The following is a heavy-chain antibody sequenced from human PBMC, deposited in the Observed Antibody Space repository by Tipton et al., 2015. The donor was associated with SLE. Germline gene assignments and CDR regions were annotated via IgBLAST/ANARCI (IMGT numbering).Heavy chain of an antibody. CDR3: AKDSLYGDYVFDY. V-gene: IGHV3-43*02. CDR2: ITGDGSTI. D-gene: IGHD4-17*01. CDR1: GFTPDEYA. Sequence: SLRLSCIMSGFTPDEYAMHWVRQAPGKGLEWVSLITGDGSTIYYADSVKGRFTISRDNSKNSLYLQMNSLRSEDTALYYCAKDSLYGDYVFDYWGQGTLVTVSS. J-gene: IGHJ4*02.